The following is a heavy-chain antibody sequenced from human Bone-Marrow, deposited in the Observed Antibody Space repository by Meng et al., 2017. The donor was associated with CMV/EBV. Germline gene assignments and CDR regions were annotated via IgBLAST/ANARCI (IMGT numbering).Heavy chain of an antibody. D-gene: IGHD2-15*01. CDR3: VREVAAAYFDP. CDR2: SRNKANNHVT. CDR1: QFTFSDHY. V-gene: IGHV3-72*01. Sequence: GGSLRLSCATSQFTFSDHYMDWVRQAPGKGLEWVGRSRNKANNHVTEYAASVKGRFTISRDDSKNSLYLQMNSLRTEDTAVYFCVREVAAAYFDPWGQGTLVTVPS. J-gene: IGHJ5*02.